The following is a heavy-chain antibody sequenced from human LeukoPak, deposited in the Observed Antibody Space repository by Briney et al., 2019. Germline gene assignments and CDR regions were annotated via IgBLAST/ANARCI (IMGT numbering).Heavy chain of an antibody. CDR3: ARERPAAASAFEI. CDR2: IKTDGSAK. D-gene: IGHD6-25*01. CDR1: GFTFSSYA. J-gene: IGHJ3*02. Sequence: GRSLRLSCAASGFTFSSYAMHWVRQAPGEGLEWVANIKTDGSAKYYADSVKGRFTISRDNANNLLFLQMASLRGEDTALYFCARERPAAASAFEIWGQGTRVTVSS. V-gene: IGHV3-7*01.